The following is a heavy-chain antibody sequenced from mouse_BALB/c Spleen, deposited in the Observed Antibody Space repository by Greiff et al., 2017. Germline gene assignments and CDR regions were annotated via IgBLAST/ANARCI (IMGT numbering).Heavy chain of an antibody. CDR3: ARRGAGFAY. J-gene: IGHJ3*01. CDR1: GFNIKDTY. Sequence: EVQVVESGAELVKPGASVKLSCTASGFNIKDTYMHWVKQRPEQGLEWIGRIDPANGNTKYDPKFQGKATITADTSSNTAYLQLSSLTSEDTAVYYCARRGAGFAYWGQGTLVTVSA. V-gene: IGHV14-3*02. CDR2: IDPANGNT.